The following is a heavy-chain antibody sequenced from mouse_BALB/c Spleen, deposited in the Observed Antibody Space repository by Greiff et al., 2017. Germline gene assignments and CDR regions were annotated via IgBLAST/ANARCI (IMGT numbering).Heavy chain of an antibody. D-gene: IGHD2-14*01. V-gene: IGHV3-2*02. CDR3: ASLYRYDRYFDY. CDR1: GYSITSDYA. CDR2: ISYSGST. Sequence: EVQLVESGPGLVKPSQSLSLTCTVTGYSITSDYAWNWIRQFPGNKLEWMGYISYSGSTSYNPSLKSRISITRDTSKNQFFLQLNSVTTEDTATYYCASLYRYDRYFDYWGQGTTLTVSS. J-gene: IGHJ2*01.